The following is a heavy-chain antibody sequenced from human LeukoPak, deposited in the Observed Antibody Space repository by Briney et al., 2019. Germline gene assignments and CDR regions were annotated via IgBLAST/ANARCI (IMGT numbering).Heavy chain of an antibody. CDR1: GFTFSGYY. CDR2: ISSGSSTI. Sequence: GGSLRLSCAASGFTFSGYYMTWIRQAPGKGLEWLSHISSGSSTIDYADSVKGRFTISRDNAKNSLFLQMNNLRAEDTAVYYCARDSDGDYTPLNFDYWGQGTLVTVSS. J-gene: IGHJ4*02. D-gene: IGHD4-17*01. CDR3: ARDSDGDYTPLNFDY. V-gene: IGHV3-11*01.